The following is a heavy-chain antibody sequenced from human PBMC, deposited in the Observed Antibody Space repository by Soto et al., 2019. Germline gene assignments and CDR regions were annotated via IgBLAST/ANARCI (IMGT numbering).Heavy chain of an antibody. CDR2: IWFDGSKE. CDR3: ARDRSATGSHAVWFDP. Sequence: QVQLVESGGGVVQPGRSLRLSCATSGFIFTNHGWHWVRQAPGKGLEWVSMIWFDGSKEYYADSVKGRFTISRDDSTNTFYLEMNSLRTEDTAVYYCARDRSATGSHAVWFDPWGQGTLVTVSS. J-gene: IGHJ5*02. CDR1: GFIFTNHG. V-gene: IGHV3-33*01. D-gene: IGHD1-26*01.